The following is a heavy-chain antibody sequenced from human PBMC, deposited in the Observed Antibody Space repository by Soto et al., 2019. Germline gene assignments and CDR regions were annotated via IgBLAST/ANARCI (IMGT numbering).Heavy chain of an antibody. Sequence: ASVKVSCKASGYTFTSYYMHWVRQAPGQGLEWMGIINPSGGSTSYAQKFQGRVTMTRDTSTSTVYMELSSLRSEDTAVYYCARDVGGLYCSGWYPSAFYTRAQRKTVPVS. CDR1: GYTFTSYY. D-gene: IGHD6-19*01. J-gene: IGHJ3*02. CDR3: ARDVGGLYCSGWYPSAFYT. V-gene: IGHV1-46*03. CDR2: INPSGGST.